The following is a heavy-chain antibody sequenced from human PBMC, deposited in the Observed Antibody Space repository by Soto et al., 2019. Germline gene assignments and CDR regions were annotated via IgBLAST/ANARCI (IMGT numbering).Heavy chain of an antibody. Sequence: SETLSLTCNVSGGSVGSSSYYWGWIRQAPGKGLEWIVSTYYSAGTYYNPSLMSRVTTCLDASKNQFSLTVTSVTAADTAIYYCARHASRGYSSSWYFEDWGQGTPVTVAS. CDR1: GGSVGSSSYY. V-gene: IGHV4-39*01. D-gene: IGHD6-13*01. CDR3: ARHASRGYSSSWYFED. CDR2: TYYSAGT. J-gene: IGHJ4*02.